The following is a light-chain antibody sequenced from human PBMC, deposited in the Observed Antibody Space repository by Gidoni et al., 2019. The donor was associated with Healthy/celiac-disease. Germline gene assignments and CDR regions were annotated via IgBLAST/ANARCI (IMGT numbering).Light chain of an antibody. J-gene: IGKJ4*01. V-gene: IGKV1-39*01. CDR2: AAT. CDR1: QSISSY. Sequence: DIQMTQSPSSLSASVGDRVTITCRASQSISSYLSWYQQKPGKAPNLLIYAATSLQSGVPSRFSGSGSGTDFTLTISSLRPEDFATYYCQQSYSTPQLTFGGGTKVEIK. CDR3: QQSYSTPQLT.